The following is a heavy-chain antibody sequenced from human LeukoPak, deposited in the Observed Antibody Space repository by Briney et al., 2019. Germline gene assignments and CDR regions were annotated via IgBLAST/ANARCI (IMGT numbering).Heavy chain of an antibody. CDR3: TRDLEY. CDR1: GYTFSDYT. Sequence: GGSLRLPCGASGYTFSDYTMNWVRQAPGKGPEWISYISSGGSVMHYADSVKGRFTISRDNVENSLYLQMNSLRVEDTAVYYCTRDLEYWGQGVLVTVSS. V-gene: IGHV3-48*01. CDR2: ISSGGSVM. J-gene: IGHJ4*02.